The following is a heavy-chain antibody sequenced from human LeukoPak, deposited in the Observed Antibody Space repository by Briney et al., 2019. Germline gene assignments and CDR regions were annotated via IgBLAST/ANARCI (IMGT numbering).Heavy chain of an antibody. V-gene: IGHV1-8*01. CDR1: GYTFTSYD. Sequence: GASVKVSCKASGYTFTSYDINWVRQATGQGLEWMGWMNPNSGNTGCAQKFQGRVTMTRNTSISTAYMELSSLRSEDTAVYYCARPLPYYCSSTSCPGGWFDPWGQGTLVTVSS. CDR3: ARPLPYYCSSTSCPGGWFDP. D-gene: IGHD2-2*01. J-gene: IGHJ5*02. CDR2: MNPNSGNT.